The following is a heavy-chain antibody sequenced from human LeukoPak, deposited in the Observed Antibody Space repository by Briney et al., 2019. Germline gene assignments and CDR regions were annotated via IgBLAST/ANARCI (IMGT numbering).Heavy chain of an antibody. CDR1: GYTFTSYG. V-gene: IGHV1-18*01. CDR2: ISAYNGNT. CDR3: ARDPEQYCGGDCYSNWFDP. J-gene: IGHJ5*02. Sequence: ASVKVSCKASGYTFTSYGISWVRQAPGQGLEWMGWISAYNGNTNYAQKLQGRVNMTTDTSTSTAYMELRSLRSDDTAVYYCARDPEQYCGGDCYSNWFDPWGQGTLVTVSS. D-gene: IGHD2-21*02.